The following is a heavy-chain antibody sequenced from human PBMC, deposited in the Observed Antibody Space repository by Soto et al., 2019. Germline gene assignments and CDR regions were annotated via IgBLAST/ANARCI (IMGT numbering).Heavy chain of an antibody. Sequence: QVQLVQSGAEVTKPGSSVKVSCKASGGTFSSYTISWVRQAPGQGLEWMGRIIPILGIANYAQKFQGRVTITADKSTSTAYMELSSLRSEDTAVYYCARGTYCSSTSCRDWYFDLWGRGTLVTVSS. CDR3: ARGTYCSSTSCRDWYFDL. CDR1: GGTFSSYT. D-gene: IGHD2-2*01. V-gene: IGHV1-69*02. CDR2: IIPILGIA. J-gene: IGHJ2*01.